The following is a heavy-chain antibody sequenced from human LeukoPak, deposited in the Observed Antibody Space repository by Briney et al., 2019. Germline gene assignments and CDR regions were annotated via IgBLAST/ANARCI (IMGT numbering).Heavy chain of an antibody. CDR2: INHSGST. CDR3: SRGSRRFGELYPRDI. CDR1: GGSFNGYY. Sequence: SETLSLTCAVYGGSFNGYYWRWIRQPPGKGREGIGEINHSGSTNYNPSLKSRVTISVDTSKNQYSLKLSSVTAADTDVYYCSRGSRRFGELYPRDIWGQGTMVTVSS. D-gene: IGHD3-10*01. J-gene: IGHJ3*02. V-gene: IGHV4-34*01.